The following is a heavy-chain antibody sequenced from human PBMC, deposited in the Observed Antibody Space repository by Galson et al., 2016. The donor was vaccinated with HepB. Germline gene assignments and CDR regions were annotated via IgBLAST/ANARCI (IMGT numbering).Heavy chain of an antibody. CDR2: ISSAGTT. CDR3: ARVKYCSDTTCSGFY. D-gene: IGHD2-2*01. CDR1: GGSISSSDYY. Sequence: SETLSLTCTVSGGSISSSDYYWGWIRQPPGKGLEWIGSISSAGTTFYKPSLNSRVTMSVDTSKNQFSLNLNSVTAADTAVYYCARVKYCSDTTCSGFYWGQGTLVTVSS. J-gene: IGHJ4*02. V-gene: IGHV4-39*01.